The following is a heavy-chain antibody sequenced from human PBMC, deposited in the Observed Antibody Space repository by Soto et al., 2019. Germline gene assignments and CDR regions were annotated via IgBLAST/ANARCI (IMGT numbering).Heavy chain of an antibody. J-gene: IGHJ4*02. CDR2: MNPNTGNS. Sequence: ASVKVSCKASGYTFTSYDIYWVRQATGQGLEWMGWMNPNTGNSGYAQKFQGRVTVTSDTSINTVHMELSSLRSEDTAVYYCARRAETNGWNGFGADRYYFDFWGQGTLVTVSS. V-gene: IGHV1-8*01. CDR3: ARRAETNGWNGFGADRYYFDF. CDR1: GYTFTSYD. D-gene: IGHD1-1*01.